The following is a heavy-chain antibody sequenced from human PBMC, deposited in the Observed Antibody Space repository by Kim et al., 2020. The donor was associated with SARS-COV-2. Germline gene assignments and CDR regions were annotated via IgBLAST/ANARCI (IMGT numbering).Heavy chain of an antibody. J-gene: IGHJ4*02. CDR1: GFTFSSYG. CDR2: IWYDGSNK. D-gene: IGHD3-22*01. V-gene: IGHV3-33*01. CDR3: ATGGDSSGYPFDY. Sequence: GGSLRLSCAACGFTFSSYGMHWVRQAPGQGLEWVAVIWYDGSNKYYADSVKGRFTISRDNSKNTLYLQMNSLRAEDTAVYYCATGGDSSGYPFDYWGQGTLVTVPS.